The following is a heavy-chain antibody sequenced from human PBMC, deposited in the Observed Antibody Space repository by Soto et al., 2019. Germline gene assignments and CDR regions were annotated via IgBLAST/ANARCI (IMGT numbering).Heavy chain of an antibody. CDR1: GGSISSSSYY. Sequence: QLQLQESGPGLVKPSETLSLTCTVSGGSISSSSYYWGWIRQPPGKGLEWIGSIYYSGSTYYNPSLKSRVTISVATSKHQFSLKLSSVTAADTAVYYCVPSNWFDPWGQGTLVTVSS. CDR2: IYYSGST. CDR3: VPSNWFDP. J-gene: IGHJ5*02. V-gene: IGHV4-39*01.